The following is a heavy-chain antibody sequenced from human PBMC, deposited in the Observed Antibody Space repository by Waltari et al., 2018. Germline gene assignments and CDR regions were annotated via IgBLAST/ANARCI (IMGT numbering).Heavy chain of an antibody. V-gene: IGHV4-59*01. CDR3: ARDKGLAVAGRGYWFDP. CDR2: IYYSGST. D-gene: IGHD6-19*01. CDR1: GGSISSYY. Sequence: QVQLQESGPGLVKPSETLSLTCTVSGGSISSYYWSWIRQPPGKGLEWIGYIYYSGSTNYNPSLKSRVTISVETSKNQFSLKLSSVTAADTAVYYCARDKGLAVAGRGYWFDPWGQGTLVTVSS. J-gene: IGHJ5*02.